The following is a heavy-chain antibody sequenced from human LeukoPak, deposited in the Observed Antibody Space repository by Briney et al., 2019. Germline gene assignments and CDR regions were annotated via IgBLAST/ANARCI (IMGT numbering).Heavy chain of an antibody. CDR3: ARDLGDYGGWSAFDI. CDR2: INSNGGTT. CDR1: GFTFSSYW. Sequence: PGGSLSLSCAASGFTFSSYWMHWVRQAPGKGLVWGSRINSNGGTTTYADSVKGRFSISRDNAKNTLYLQMNSLRAEDTAVYYCARDLGDYGGWSAFDIWGQGTMVTVSA. D-gene: IGHD4-23*01. V-gene: IGHV3-74*01. J-gene: IGHJ3*02.